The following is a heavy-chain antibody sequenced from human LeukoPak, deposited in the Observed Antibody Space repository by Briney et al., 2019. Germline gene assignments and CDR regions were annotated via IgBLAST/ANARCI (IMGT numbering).Heavy chain of an antibody. J-gene: IGHJ5*02. Sequence: SETLSLTCTVSGGSISSGDYYWSWIRQPPGKGLEWIGYIYYSGSTNYNPSLKSRVTISVDTSKNQFSLKLSSVTAADTAVYYCARGNGDFWSAWGQGTLVTVSS. CDR2: IYYSGST. CDR3: ARGNGDFWSA. V-gene: IGHV4-61*08. D-gene: IGHD3-3*01. CDR1: GGSISSGDYY.